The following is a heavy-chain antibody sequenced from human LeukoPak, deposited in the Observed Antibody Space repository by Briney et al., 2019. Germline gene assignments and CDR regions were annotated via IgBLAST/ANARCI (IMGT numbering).Heavy chain of an antibody. CDR2: VHHSGST. J-gene: IGHJ4*02. CDR3: ARARTYADDYFYGSGTYYMFLDY. Sequence: SETLSLTCTVSGGSFSGYYWYWIRQPPGKGLELIGYVHHSGSTNYDPSLKSRVTISVDTSKSQFSLRLNSVTAADTAVYYCARARTYADDYFYGSGTYYMFLDYWGQGTLVTVSS. CDR1: GGSFSGYY. V-gene: IGHV4-59*01. D-gene: IGHD3-10*01.